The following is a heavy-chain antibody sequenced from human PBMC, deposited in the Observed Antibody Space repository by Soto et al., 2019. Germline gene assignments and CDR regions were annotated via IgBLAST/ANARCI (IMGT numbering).Heavy chain of an antibody. CDR2: IYYSGST. CDR3: ARVRYRSTWGRLDP. J-gene: IGHJ5*02. D-gene: IGHD6-13*01. V-gene: IGHV4-59*01. CDR1: GGSISSYY. Sequence: SETLSLTCTVSGGSISSYYWSWIRQPPGKGLEWIGYIYYSGSTNYNPSLRGRITISLDTSKNQFSLKMSSVTAADTAVYYCARVRYRSTWGRLDPWGQGTLVTVSS.